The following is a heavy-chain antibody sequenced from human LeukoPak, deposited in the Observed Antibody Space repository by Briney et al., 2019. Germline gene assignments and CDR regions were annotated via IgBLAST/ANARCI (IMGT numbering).Heavy chain of an antibody. V-gene: IGHV3-23*01. D-gene: IGHD3-10*01. J-gene: IGHJ4*02. Sequence: GGSLRLSCAASGFTFTNFAMSWVRQAPAKGLEWVSTISNNGGSTYFVDSVKGRFTISRDNSKNTLYLQMNSLRAEDTAVYYCANMVRGVIINYWGQGTLVTVSS. CDR3: ANMVRGVIINY. CDR1: GFTFTNFA. CDR2: ISNNGGST.